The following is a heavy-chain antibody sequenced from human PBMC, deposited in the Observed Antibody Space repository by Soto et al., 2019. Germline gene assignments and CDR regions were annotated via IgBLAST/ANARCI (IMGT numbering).Heavy chain of an antibody. CDR2: IYYSGST. CDR1: GGSISSYY. CDR3: AASSGSYSDEYFDY. D-gene: IGHD3-10*01. Sequence: PSETLSLTCTVSGGSISSYYWSWIRQPPGKGLEWIGYIYYSGSTNYNPSLKSRVTISVDTSKNQFSLKLSSVTAADTAVYYCAASSGSYSDEYFDYWGQGTLVTVSS. V-gene: IGHV4-59*01. J-gene: IGHJ4*02.